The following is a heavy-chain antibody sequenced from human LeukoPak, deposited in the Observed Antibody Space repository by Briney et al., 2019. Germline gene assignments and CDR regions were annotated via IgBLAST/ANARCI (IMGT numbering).Heavy chain of an antibody. Sequence: PSETLSLTCAVYGYSISSGYYWGWIRQPPGKGLEWIGSIYHSGSTYYNPSLKSRVTISVDTSKNQFSLKLSSVTAADTAVYYCARDRGSYGDYAAFDIWGQGTMVTVSS. V-gene: IGHV4-38-2*02. CDR3: ARDRGSYGDYAAFDI. CDR1: GYSISSGYY. D-gene: IGHD4-17*01. CDR2: IYHSGST. J-gene: IGHJ3*02.